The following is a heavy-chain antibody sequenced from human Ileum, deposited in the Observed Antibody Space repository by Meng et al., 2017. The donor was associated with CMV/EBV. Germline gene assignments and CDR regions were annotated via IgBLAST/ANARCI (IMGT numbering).Heavy chain of an antibody. J-gene: IGHJ4*02. CDR1: GGSISSSSYY. V-gene: IGHV4-39*07. CDR2: IYKSGTT. D-gene: IGHD2-2*03. Sequence: SETLSLTCTVSGGSISSSSYYWAWIRQPPGKGLEWIGSIYKSGTTFYNPSLKSRVTISVDTSKNQFSQKLTSVTAADTAVYYCARLDGVPDSMDGFDYWGQGTLVTVSS. CDR3: ARLDGVPDSMDGFDY.